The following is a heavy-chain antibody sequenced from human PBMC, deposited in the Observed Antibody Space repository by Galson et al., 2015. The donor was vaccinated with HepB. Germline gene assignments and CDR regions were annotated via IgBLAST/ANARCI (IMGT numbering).Heavy chain of an antibody. CDR3: ARVRVGSTRYSAFHV. Sequence: SLRLSCAASGFILSTSWMNWVRQAPGKGLEWVATIKHDGSEEYYVDSVKGRFSISRDTAKNSLYLQMNSLRAEDTAVYFCARVRVGSTRYSAFHVWGQGTKVTVSS. D-gene: IGHD1-1*01. V-gene: IGHV3-7*01. CDR1: GFILSTSW. CDR2: IKHDGSEE. J-gene: IGHJ3*01.